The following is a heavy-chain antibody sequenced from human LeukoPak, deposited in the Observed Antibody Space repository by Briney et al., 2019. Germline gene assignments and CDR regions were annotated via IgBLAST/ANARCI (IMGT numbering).Heavy chain of an antibody. CDR2: ISTNSAFI. V-gene: IGHV3-21*01. D-gene: IGHD3-10*02. J-gene: IGHJ6*04. Sequence: GGSLRLSCTASGFTFINYSMNWVRQAPGKGLEWVSSISTNSAFIYYADSVRGRFTISRDNAKNSLYLQMNSLRAEDTAVYYCAELGITMIGGVWGKGTTVTISS. CDR3: AELGITMIGGV. CDR1: GFTFINYS.